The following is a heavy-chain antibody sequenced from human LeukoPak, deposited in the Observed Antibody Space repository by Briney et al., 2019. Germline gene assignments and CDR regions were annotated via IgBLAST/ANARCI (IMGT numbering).Heavy chain of an antibody. D-gene: IGHD2-8*01. CDR1: GFTFSSYA. CDR3: AKLGDIVLMVYAFYFDY. CDR2: ISGSGGST. V-gene: IGHV3-23*01. J-gene: IGHJ4*02. Sequence: GGSLRLSCAASGFTFSSYAMSWVHQAPGKGLEWVSAISGSGGSTYYADSVKGRFTISRDNSKNTLYLQMNRLRADDTAVYYCAKLGDIVLMVYAFYFDYWGQGTLVTVSS.